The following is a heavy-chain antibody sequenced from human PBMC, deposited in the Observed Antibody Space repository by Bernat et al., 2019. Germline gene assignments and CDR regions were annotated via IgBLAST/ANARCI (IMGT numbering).Heavy chain of an antibody. J-gene: IGHJ4*02. D-gene: IGHD3-22*01. Sequence: EVQLVESGGGLVKPGGSLRLSCAASGFTFSSYSMNWVRQAPGKGLEWVSSISSSSSYIYYADSVKGRFTISRDNAKNSLYLQMNSLRAEDTAVYYCARDQRYYDSSGYYRHFDYWGQGTLVTVSS. CDR2: ISSSSSYI. CDR1: GFTFSSYS. V-gene: IGHV3-21*01. CDR3: ARDQRYYDSSGYYRHFDY.